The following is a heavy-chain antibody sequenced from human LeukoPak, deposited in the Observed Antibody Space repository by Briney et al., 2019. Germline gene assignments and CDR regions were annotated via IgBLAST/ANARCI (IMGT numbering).Heavy chain of an antibody. CDR3: ARSDDWIFDY. J-gene: IGHJ4*02. Sequence: SETLSLTCTVSGGSISSGSYYWSWIRQPAGKGLEWIGRIYTSGSINYNPSLKSRVTISVDTSKNQFSLKLSSVTAADTALYYCARSDDWIFDYWGQGTLVTVSS. D-gene: IGHD1-1*01. CDR2: IYTSGSI. CDR1: GGSISSGSYY. V-gene: IGHV4-61*02.